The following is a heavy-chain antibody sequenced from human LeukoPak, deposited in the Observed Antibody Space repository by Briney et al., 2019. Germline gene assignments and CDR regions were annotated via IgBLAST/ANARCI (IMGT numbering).Heavy chain of an antibody. D-gene: IGHD1-26*01. CDR1: GFTFSSYG. CDR3: AKDSGSREPYFDY. V-gene: IGHV3-30*02. J-gene: IGHJ4*02. CDR2: IRYDGSNK. Sequence: GGSLRLSCAASGFTFSSYGMHWVRQAPSKGLEWVAFIRYDGSNKYYADSVKGRFTISRGNSKNTLYLQMNSLRAEDTAVYYCAKDSGSREPYFDYWGQGTLVTVSS.